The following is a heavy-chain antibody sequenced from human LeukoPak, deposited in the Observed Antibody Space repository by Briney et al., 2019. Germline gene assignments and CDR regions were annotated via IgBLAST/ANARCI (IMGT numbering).Heavy chain of an antibody. J-gene: IGHJ4*02. CDR1: GFTFSTYW. V-gene: IGHV3-21*01. CDR3: ARAADTARNLDY. Sequence: GGSLRLSCVASGFTFSTYWMHWVRQAPGKGLEWVSSMSGLNNYIYYADSLKGRFTISRDNAKNSVYLQMNSLRAEDTAVYYCARAADTARNLDYWGQGTLVTVSS. D-gene: IGHD5-18*01. CDR2: MSGLNNYI.